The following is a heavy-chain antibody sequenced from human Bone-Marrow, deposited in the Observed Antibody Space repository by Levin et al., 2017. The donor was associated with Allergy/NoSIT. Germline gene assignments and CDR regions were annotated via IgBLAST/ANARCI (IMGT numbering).Heavy chain of an antibody. D-gene: IGHD3/OR15-3a*01. CDR1: GASIDRGAYS. J-gene: IGHJ3*02. CDR3: ARGQYDSLTGYYNPDAFEI. CDR2: IRHNGNLLYRRGTP. V-gene: IGHV4-30-2*01. Sequence: SETLSLTCAVSGASIDRGAYSWSWIRQTQGRGLEWIGYIRHNGNLLYRRGTPYYNPSLESRVTISEDTTENQFSLKLTSVNAADTAVYFCARGQYDSLTGYYNPDAFEIWGQGIMVTVSS.